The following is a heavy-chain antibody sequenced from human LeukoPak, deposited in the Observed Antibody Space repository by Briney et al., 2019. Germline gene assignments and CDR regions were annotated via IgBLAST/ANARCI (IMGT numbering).Heavy chain of an antibody. Sequence: PSETLSLTYAVYGGSFSGYYWSWIRQPPGKGLEWIGEINHSGSTNYNPSLKSRVTISVDTSKNQFSLKLSSVTAADTAVYYCARTFRARYYYYGMDVWGQRTTVTVFS. D-gene: IGHD1-14*01. CDR2: INHSGST. CDR1: GGSFSGYY. CDR3: ARTFRARYYYYGMDV. J-gene: IGHJ6*02. V-gene: IGHV4-34*01.